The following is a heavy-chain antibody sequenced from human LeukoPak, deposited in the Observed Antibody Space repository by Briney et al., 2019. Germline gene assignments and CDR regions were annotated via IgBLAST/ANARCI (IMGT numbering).Heavy chain of an antibody. CDR3: ARLSMDY. J-gene: IGHJ4*02. Sequence: SETLSLTCAVSGYSISSGYYWGWIRQPPGKGLEWIGSIYHSGSTYYNPSLKSRVTISVDTSKNQFSLKLSSVTAADTAVYSCARLSMDYWGQGTLVTASS. CDR1: GYSISSGYY. V-gene: IGHV4-38-2*01. CDR2: IYHSGST. D-gene: IGHD3-16*02.